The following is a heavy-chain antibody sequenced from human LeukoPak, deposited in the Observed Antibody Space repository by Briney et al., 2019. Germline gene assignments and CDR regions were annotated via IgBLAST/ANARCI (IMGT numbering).Heavy chain of an antibody. D-gene: IGHD5-12*01. J-gene: IGHJ4*02. CDR3: ARQGGYEVFDY. CDR1: GGSISNGDYY. V-gene: IGHV4-39*01. CDR2: IYYSGST. Sequence: SETLSLTCTVSGGSISNGDYYWGWIRQPPGKGLEWIGSIYYSGSTYYNPSLKSRVTISVDTSKNQFSLKLSSVTAADTAVYYCARQGGYEVFDYWGQGTLVTVSS.